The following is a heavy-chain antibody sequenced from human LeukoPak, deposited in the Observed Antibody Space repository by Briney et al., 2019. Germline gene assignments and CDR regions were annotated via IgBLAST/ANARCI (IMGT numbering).Heavy chain of an antibody. CDR1: GGSFSGYY. Sequence: SETLSLTCAVYGGSFSGYYWSWIRQPPGKGLEWIGEINHSGSTNYNPSLKSRVTISVDTSKDQFSLKLSSVTAADTAVYYCARSGTVTPRSQGDWFDPWGQGTLVTVSS. V-gene: IGHV4-34*01. J-gene: IGHJ5*02. CDR3: ARSGTVTPRSQGDWFDP. CDR2: INHSGST. D-gene: IGHD4-17*01.